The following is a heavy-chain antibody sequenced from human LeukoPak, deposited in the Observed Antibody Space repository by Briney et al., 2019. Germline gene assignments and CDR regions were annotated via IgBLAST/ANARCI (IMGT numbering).Heavy chain of an antibody. CDR2: ISGSGGST. D-gene: IGHD2-21*01. CDR3: AKRSAVIGGYFDY. V-gene: IGHV3-23*01. CDR1: GFTFSSYA. J-gene: IGHJ4*02. Sequence: GGSLRLSCAASGFTFSSYAMSWVRQAPGKGLEWVSEISGSGGSTFYADSVQGRFTISRDNSRNTLYLQMNSLRAEDTAVYYCAKRSAVIGGYFDYWGQGTLVTVSS.